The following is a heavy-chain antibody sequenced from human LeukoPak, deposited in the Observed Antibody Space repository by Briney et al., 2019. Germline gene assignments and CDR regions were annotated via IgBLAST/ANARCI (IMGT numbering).Heavy chain of an antibody. CDR3: ARRGRSLEWFDP. V-gene: IGHV5-51*01. D-gene: IGHD3-16*01. CDR2: IYPGDSDT. J-gene: IGHJ5*02. Sequence: GESLQISCQGSGYSFYTYWIGWVRQMPGKGLEWMGIIYPGDSDTRYNPSFQGQVTISADKSISTVYLQWSSLKASDTATYYCARRGRSLEWFDPWGQGTLVTVSS. CDR1: GYSFYTYW.